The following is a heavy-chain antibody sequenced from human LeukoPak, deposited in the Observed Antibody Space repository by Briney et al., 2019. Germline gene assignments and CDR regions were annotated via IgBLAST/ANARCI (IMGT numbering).Heavy chain of an antibody. CDR2: ISYDGSDK. J-gene: IGHJ4*02. D-gene: IGHD6-19*01. Sequence: GGSLRLSCAASGFTYNNYGMHWVRQAPGKELEWVTFISYDGSDKSYADSVKGRFIISRDDSKKTLYVQMNSLTTDDTAVYYCVKDVSTGWSFDSWGQGTLVTVSS. V-gene: IGHV3-30*02. CDR3: VKDVSTGWSFDS. CDR1: GFTYNNYG.